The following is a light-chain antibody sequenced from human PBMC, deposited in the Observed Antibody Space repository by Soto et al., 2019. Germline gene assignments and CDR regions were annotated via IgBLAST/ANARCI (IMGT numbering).Light chain of an antibody. J-gene: IGKJ4*01. CDR2: GAS. CDR1: QSISSTY. Sequence: ENVLTQSPGTLSLSPGERATLSCRASQSISSTYLAWYQQKPGQPPRLLMYGASNRATGIPDRFSVSGSGTDFTLTISRLQPEDFAVYYCQQYSGSPPLTFGGGTKVEIK. CDR3: QQYSGSPPLT. V-gene: IGKV3-20*01.